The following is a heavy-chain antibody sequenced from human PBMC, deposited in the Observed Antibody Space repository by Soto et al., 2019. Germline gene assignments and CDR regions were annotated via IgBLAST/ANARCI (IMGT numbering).Heavy chain of an antibody. Sequence: PVVSMRLSCTAYGLTVSDAWMNWFRQAPGKGLEWIGRIKSKSEGGTTEYAAPVRGRFTISRDDSKNTVYLQMNSLKSEDTAVGYCTKEQLNWKQWVYWGRGNRVTVSS. D-gene: IGHD1-20*01. V-gene: IGHV3-15*01. CDR3: TKEQLNWKQWVY. CDR2: IKSKSEGGTT. CDR1: GLTVSDAW. J-gene: IGHJ4*02.